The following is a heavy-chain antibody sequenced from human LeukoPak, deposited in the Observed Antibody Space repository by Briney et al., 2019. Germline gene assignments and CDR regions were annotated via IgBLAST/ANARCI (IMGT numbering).Heavy chain of an antibody. CDR2: INQDGSEI. CDR3: ARDHGSMIVVLTTNWYFDL. J-gene: IGHJ2*01. V-gene: IGHV3-7*01. Sequence: GGSLRLSCAASGFTFSNYWMSWVRQAPGKGPEWVANINQDGSEIYYGDSVKGRFTISRDNAKNSLNLQIDSLRAEDTAVYYCARDHGSMIVVLTTNWYFDLWGRGTLVTVSS. D-gene: IGHD3-22*01. CDR1: GFTFSNYW.